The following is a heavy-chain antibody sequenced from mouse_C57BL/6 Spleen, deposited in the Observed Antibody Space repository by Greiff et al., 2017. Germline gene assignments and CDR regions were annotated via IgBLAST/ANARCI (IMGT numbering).Heavy chain of an antibody. J-gene: IGHJ4*01. CDR1: GYTFTSYW. D-gene: IGHD2-1*01. Sequence: QVQLQQPGAELVKPGASVKMSCKASGYTFTSYWITWVKQRPGRGLEWIGDIYPGSGSTNYNEKFKSKATLTVDTSSSTAYMQLSRLTSEDSAVYYCARAGGNYEGDYYAMDYWGQGTSVTVSS. CDR2: IYPGSGST. V-gene: IGHV1-55*01. CDR3: ARAGGNYEGDYYAMDY.